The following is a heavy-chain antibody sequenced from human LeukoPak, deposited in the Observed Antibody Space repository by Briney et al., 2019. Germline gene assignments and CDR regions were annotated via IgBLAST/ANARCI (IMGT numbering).Heavy chain of an antibody. CDR3: ARDSYYDSSGYS. Sequence: SETLSLTCTVSGGSISSGGYYWSWIRQHPGKGLEWIGYIYHSGSTYYNPSLKSRVTISVDTSKNQFSLKLSSVTAADTAVYYCARDSYYDSSGYSWGQGTLVTVSS. CDR2: IYHSGST. CDR1: GGSISSGGYY. D-gene: IGHD3-22*01. J-gene: IGHJ4*02. V-gene: IGHV4-31*03.